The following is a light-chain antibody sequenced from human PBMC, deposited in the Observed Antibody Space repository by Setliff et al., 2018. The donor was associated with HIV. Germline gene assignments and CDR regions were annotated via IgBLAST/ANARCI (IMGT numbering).Light chain of an antibody. Sequence: QSALAQPRSVSGSPGQSVTISCTGTSSDVGSSNRVSWYQQPPGTAPRLMIYEVSSRPSGVPDRFSGSKSGNTASLTISGLQAEDEADYYCSSGTSTSTPYVFGTGTKVTVL. CDR1: SSDVGSSNR. CDR2: EVS. V-gene: IGLV2-18*02. J-gene: IGLJ1*01. CDR3: SSGTSTSTPYV.